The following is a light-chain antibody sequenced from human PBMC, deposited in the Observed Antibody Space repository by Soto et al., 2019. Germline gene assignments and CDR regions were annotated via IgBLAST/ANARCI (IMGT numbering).Light chain of an antibody. Sequence: IVMTQSPATLSVSPGEGVTLSCRASENVGTNLAWYQQKPGQAPRLLIYGSSTRATGIPATFSGSGSETELTLTISSLQYEESAIYYWQQYNNWGLSFGGGTKVEIK. CDR2: GSS. CDR3: QQYNNWGLS. CDR1: ENVGTN. V-gene: IGKV3D-15*01. J-gene: IGKJ4*01.